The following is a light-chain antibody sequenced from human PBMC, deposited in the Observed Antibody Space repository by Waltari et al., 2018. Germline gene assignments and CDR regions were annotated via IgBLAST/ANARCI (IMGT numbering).Light chain of an antibody. CDR3: QQYYGTPPRT. J-gene: IGKJ1*01. V-gene: IGKV4-1*01. CDR1: HSVLYNSDNKHY. CDR2: WAS. Sequence: DILMTQSPDSLAVSLGERATINGKSSHSVLYNSDNKHYLAWYQQKPGQPATLLIYWASTRESGVPDRFSGSGSGTDFTLTITSLQAEDVAVYYCQQYYGTPPRTFGQGTKVEIK.